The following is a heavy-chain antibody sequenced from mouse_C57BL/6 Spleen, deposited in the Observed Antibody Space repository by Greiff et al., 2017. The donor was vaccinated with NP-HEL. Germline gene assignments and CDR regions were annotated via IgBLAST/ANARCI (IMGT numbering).Heavy chain of an antibody. CDR1: GYAFSSSW. J-gene: IGHJ4*01. CDR3: ARAYYSNYDAMDY. V-gene: IGHV1-82*01. CDR2: IYPGDGDT. Sequence: VQGVESGPELVKPGASVKISCKASGYAFSSSWMNWVKQRPGKGLEWIGRIYPGDGDTNYNGKFKGKATLTADKSSSTAYMQLSSLTSEDSAVYFCARAYYSNYDAMDYWGQGTSVTVSS. D-gene: IGHD2-5*01.